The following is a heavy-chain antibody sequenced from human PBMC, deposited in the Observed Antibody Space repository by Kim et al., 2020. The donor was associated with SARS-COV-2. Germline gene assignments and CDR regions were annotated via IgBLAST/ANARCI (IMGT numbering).Heavy chain of an antibody. J-gene: IGHJ4*02. D-gene: IGHD1-26*01. CDR3: AKTALTLVGATSSLNY. Sequence: GGSLRLSCAASGFTFSSYAMSWVRQAPGKGLEWVSAISGSGGSTYYADSVKGRFTISRDNSKNTLYLQMNSLRAEDTAVYYCAKTALTLVGATSSLNYWGQGTLVTVSS. CDR2: ISGSGGST. CDR1: GFTFSSYA. V-gene: IGHV3-23*01.